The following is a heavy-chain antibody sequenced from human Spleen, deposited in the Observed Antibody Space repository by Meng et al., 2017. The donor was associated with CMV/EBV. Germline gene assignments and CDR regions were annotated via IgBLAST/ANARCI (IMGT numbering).Heavy chain of an antibody. D-gene: IGHD5-24*01. CDR1: GFTFSSYA. J-gene: IGHJ4*02. Sequence: GESLKISCAASGFTFSSYAMHWVRQAPGKGLEWVAVISYDGSNKYYADSVKGRFTISRDNSKNSLFLQMNSLRAEDTAVYYCAKDVGDGYSRLGESDYWGQGTLVTVSS. CDR3: AKDVGDGYSRLGESDY. V-gene: IGHV3-30-3*01. CDR2: ISYDGSNK.